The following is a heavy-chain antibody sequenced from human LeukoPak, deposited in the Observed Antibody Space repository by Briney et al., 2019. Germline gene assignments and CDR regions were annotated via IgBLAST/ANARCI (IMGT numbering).Heavy chain of an antibody. D-gene: IGHD3-10*01. V-gene: IGHV1-2*02. CDR3: ATALHYYGSGSYWWFDP. CDR2: INPNSGGT. J-gene: IGHJ5*02. CDR1: GYTFTGYY. Sequence: ASVKVSCKASGYTFTGYYMHWVRQAPGQGLEWMGWINPNSGGTNYAQKFQGRVTMTRDTSISTAYMELSSLRSEDTAVYYCATALHYYGSGSYWWFDPWGQGTLVTVSS.